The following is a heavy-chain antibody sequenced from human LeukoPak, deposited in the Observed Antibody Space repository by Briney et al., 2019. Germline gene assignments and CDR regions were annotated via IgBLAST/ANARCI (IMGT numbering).Heavy chain of an antibody. CDR3: TRDGRVAYEMDV. CDR2: ISPGTI. Sequence: PGGSLRLSCAASGFTFSRHPMNWVRQAPGKRLEWVSYISPGTIYYADSVKGRFTISRDNAKNSLYPQMNSLRAEDTAVYYCTRDGRVAYEMDVWGQGTTVTVSS. CDR1: GFTFSRHP. D-gene: IGHD2-15*01. V-gene: IGHV3-48*01. J-gene: IGHJ6*02.